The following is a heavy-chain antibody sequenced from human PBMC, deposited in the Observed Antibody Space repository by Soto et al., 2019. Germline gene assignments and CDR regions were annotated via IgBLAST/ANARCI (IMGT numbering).Heavy chain of an antibody. CDR2: INAGNGNT. Sequence: QVQLVQSGAEVKKPGASVKVSCKASGYTFTSYAMHWVRQAPGQRLEWMGWINAGNGNTKYSQKFQGRVTITRDTSASTPYMGVSSLRTEDTAVYDCATDAPGPIPAGMDVWGQGTTVTVSS. CDR3: ATDAPGPIPAGMDV. D-gene: IGHD2-2*01. V-gene: IGHV1-3*01. J-gene: IGHJ6*02. CDR1: GYTFTSYA.